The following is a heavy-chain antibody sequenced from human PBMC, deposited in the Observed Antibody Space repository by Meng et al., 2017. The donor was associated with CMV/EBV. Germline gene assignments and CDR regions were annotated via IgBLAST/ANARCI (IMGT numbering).Heavy chain of an antibody. CDR2: IKQDGSEK. D-gene: IGHD4-11*01. Sequence: GGSLRLSCAASGFTFSSYWMSWVRQAPGKGLEWVANIKQDGSEKYYVDSVKGRFTISRDNAKNSLYLQMNSLRAEDTAVYYCARPWGEMTTVTTAQYGMDVWGQGTTVTVSS. V-gene: IGHV3-7*01. J-gene: IGHJ6*02. CDR3: ARPWGEMTTVTTAQYGMDV. CDR1: GFTFSSYW.